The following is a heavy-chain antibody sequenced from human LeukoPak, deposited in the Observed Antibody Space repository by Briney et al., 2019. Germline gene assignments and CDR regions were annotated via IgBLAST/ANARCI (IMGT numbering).Heavy chain of an antibody. CDR1: GGSINSTNYN. D-gene: IGHD5-18*01. J-gene: IGHJ4*02. CDR2: VYYSGLT. Sequence: SETLSLTCTVSGGSINSTNYNWGWIRQPPRRGPEWLASVYYSGLTYYNSSLKSRVSISVDTSKNQFSLKLTSVTAADTAVYYCARVPLIQLYFDYWGQGTLVTVSS. CDR3: ARVPLIQLYFDY. V-gene: IGHV4-39*07.